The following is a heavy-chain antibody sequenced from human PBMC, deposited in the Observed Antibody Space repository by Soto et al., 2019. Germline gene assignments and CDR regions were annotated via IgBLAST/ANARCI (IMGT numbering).Heavy chain of an antibody. CDR1: GFTFSSYA. Sequence: GSLRLSCAASGFTFSSYAMSWVRQAPGKGLEWVSATSGSGGTTYYADSVKGRFTISRDNSKNTLYLQMNSLRAEDTAVYYCAEGIRSGCCYYYGMDVWGQGTTVTVSS. D-gene: IGHD3-3*01. CDR2: TSGSGGTT. CDR3: AEGIRSGCCYYYGMDV. J-gene: IGHJ6*02. V-gene: IGHV3-23*01.